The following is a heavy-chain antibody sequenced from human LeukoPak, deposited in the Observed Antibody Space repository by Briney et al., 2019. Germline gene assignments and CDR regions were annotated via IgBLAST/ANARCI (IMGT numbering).Heavy chain of an antibody. J-gene: IGHJ4*02. CDR3: AKDCTDIVVVPAALCY. CDR2: IRYDGSNK. D-gene: IGHD2-2*01. Sequence: PGGSLRLSXAASGFTFSSYGMHWVRQAPGKGLEWVAFIRYDGSNKYYADSVKGRFTISRDNSKNTLYLQMNSLRAEDTAVYYCAKDCTDIVVVPAALCYWGQGTLVTVSS. V-gene: IGHV3-30*02. CDR1: GFTFSSYG.